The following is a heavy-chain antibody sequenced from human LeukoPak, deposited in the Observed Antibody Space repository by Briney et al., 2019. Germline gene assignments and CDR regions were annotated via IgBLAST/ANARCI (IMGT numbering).Heavy chain of an antibody. Sequence: GGSLRLSCAASGFSFGGYAMNWVRQAPGKGLEWVAGLSGSGSTKFDADSVRGRFTISRDNSQGTLFLQMNSLRAEDTAVYYCATQQGGNPAYWGQGTLVTVSS. D-gene: IGHD1-14*01. CDR3: ATQQGGNPAY. J-gene: IGHJ4*02. V-gene: IGHV3-23*01. CDR2: LSGSGSTK. CDR1: GFSFGGYA.